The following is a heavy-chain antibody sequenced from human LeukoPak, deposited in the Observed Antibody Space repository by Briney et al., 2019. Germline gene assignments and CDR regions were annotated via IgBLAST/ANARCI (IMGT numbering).Heavy chain of an antibody. J-gene: IGHJ4*02. CDR1: GFTFSSYS. Sequence: PGGSLRLSCAASGFTFSSYSMNWVRQAPGKGLEWVSSISSSSSYIYYADSVKGRFTISRDNAKNSLHLQMNSLRAEDTAAYYCARLRRPRTYYYGSGSPDYWGQGTLVTVSS. D-gene: IGHD3-10*01. CDR2: ISSSSSYI. V-gene: IGHV3-21*01. CDR3: ARLRRPRTYYYGSGSPDY.